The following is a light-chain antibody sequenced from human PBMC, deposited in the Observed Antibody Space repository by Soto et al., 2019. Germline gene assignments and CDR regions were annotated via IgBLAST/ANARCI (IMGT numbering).Light chain of an antibody. J-gene: IGKJ4*01. CDR2: AAS. Sequence: DIQMTQSPSSLSASVVDRVTITCRAGQYIGRYLNWYQQKPGKAPKLLIYAASSLHSGVPSRFSGSGSGTDFTLTISSLQPEDFATYSCQQTYRTPLTFGGGTKVDIK. V-gene: IGKV1-39*01. CDR1: QYIGRY. CDR3: QQTYRTPLT.